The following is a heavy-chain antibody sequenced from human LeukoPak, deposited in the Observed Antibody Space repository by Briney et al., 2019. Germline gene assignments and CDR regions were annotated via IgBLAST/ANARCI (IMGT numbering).Heavy chain of an antibody. D-gene: IGHD3-22*01. J-gene: IGHJ4*02. CDR1: GFTFSSYG. CDR3: AKSASGYLNRGHFDY. V-gene: IGHV3-30*02. CDR2: IRYDGSNK. Sequence: GGSLRLSCAASGFTFSSYGMHWVRQAPGKGLEWVAFIRYDGSNKYYADSVKGRFTISRDNSKNTLYLQMNSLRAEDTAVYYCAKSASGYLNRGHFDYWGQGTLVTVSS.